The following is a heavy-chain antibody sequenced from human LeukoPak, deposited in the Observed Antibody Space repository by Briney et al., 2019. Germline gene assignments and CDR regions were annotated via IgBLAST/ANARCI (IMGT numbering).Heavy chain of an antibody. D-gene: IGHD3-10*02. CDR3: ARGGSITMWVDY. CDR1: GFTFSSYA. CDR2: ISYDGSNK. Sequence: SGGSLRLSCAASGFTFSSYAMHWVRQAPGKGLEWVAVISYDGSNKYYAAPVKGRFTISRDNSKNTLYLQMNSLRAEDTAVYYCARGGSITMWVDYWGQGTLVTVSS. V-gene: IGHV3-30*04. J-gene: IGHJ4*02.